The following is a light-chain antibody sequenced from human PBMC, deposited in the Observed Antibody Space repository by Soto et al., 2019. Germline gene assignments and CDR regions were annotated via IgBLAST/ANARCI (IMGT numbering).Light chain of an antibody. Sequence: DIVMTQSPDSLAVSLGERATINCKSSQIVLYSSNNKNYLAWYQQKAGQPPKLLIYWASTRQSGVPDRFSGSGSETDFTLTISSLQAEDVAIYYCQQYYNPPLTFGGGTKVEIK. CDR3: QQYYNPPLT. CDR1: QIVLYSSNNKNY. V-gene: IGKV4-1*01. CDR2: WAS. J-gene: IGKJ4*01.